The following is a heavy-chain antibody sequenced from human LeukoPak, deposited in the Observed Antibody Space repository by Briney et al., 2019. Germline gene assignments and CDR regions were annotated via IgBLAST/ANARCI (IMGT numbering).Heavy chain of an antibody. CDR1: GGSISSYY. J-gene: IGHJ6*03. D-gene: IGHD1-1*01. V-gene: IGHV4-59*04. CDR2: MYHSGST. Sequence: PSETLSLTCTVSGGSISSYYWSWIRQPPGKGLEWIGYMYHSGSTYYNPSLKSRVTISVDRSKNQFSLKLSSVTAADTAVYYCAGTAYYYMDVWGKGTTVTVSS. CDR3: AGTAYYYMDV.